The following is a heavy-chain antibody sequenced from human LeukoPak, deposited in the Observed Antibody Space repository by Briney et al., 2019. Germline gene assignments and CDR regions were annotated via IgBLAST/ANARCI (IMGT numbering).Heavy chain of an antibody. CDR3: ARELYCGGDCYSPLDY. V-gene: IGHV3-30*01. CDR1: GFTFSSYA. J-gene: IGHJ4*02. Sequence: GGSLRLSCAASGFTFSSYAMHWVRQAPGKGLEWVAVISYDGSNKYYADSVKGRFTISRDNSKNTLYLQMNSLRAEDTAVYYCARELYCGGDCYSPLDYWGQGTLATVSS. CDR2: ISYDGSNK. D-gene: IGHD2-21*02.